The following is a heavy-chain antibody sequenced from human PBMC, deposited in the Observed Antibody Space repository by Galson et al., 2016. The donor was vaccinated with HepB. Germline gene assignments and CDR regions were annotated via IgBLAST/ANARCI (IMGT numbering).Heavy chain of an antibody. CDR1: GFSLSTSGEG. J-gene: IGHJ5*02. CDR2: IYWDDDK. Sequence: PALVKPTQTLTLTCTFSGFSLSTSGEGVGWIRQPPGKALEWLAVIYWDDDKRYSPSLKSRLTITKDTPKNQVVLTMTNMDPVDTATDYCAHRRPQGETILEWLLGRFDPWGQGTLVTVSS. D-gene: IGHD3-3*01. CDR3: AHRRPQGETILEWLLGRFDP. V-gene: IGHV2-5*02.